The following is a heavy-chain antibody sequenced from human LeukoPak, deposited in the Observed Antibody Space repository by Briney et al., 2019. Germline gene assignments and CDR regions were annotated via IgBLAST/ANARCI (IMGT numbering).Heavy chain of an antibody. CDR3: ARDGQAAPYYYYYYMDV. CDR2: INPNSDGT. D-gene: IGHD2-15*01. V-gene: IGHV1-2*02. CDR1: GYTFTGYY. J-gene: IGHJ6*03. Sequence: ASVKVSCKASGYTFTGYYMHWVRQAPGQGLEWMGWINPNSDGTNYAQKFQGRVTMTRDTSISTAYMELSRLRSDDTAVYYCARDGQAAPYYYYYYMDVWGKGTTVTVSS.